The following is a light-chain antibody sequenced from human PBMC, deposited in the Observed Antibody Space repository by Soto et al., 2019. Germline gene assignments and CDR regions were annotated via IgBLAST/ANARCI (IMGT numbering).Light chain of an antibody. J-gene: IGKJ5*01. CDR2: AAS. CDR3: QQANNFPIT. CDR1: QGVSSW. V-gene: IGKV1-12*01. Sequence: DIQLTQSPSSVSASVGDRVTITCRASQGVSSWLAWYQQRPGKAPKLLISAASTVQGGVPSRFSGSGSGTDFTLTISSLQPEDFATYYCQQANNFPITFGQGTRLDIK.